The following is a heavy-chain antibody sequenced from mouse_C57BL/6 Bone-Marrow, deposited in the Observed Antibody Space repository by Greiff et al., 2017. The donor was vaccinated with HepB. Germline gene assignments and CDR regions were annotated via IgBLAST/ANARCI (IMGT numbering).Heavy chain of an antibody. D-gene: IGHD2-5*01. J-gene: IGHJ1*03. CDR3: ARGPTYYSNRYWYFDV. CDR2: ILPSIGRT. V-gene: IGHV15-2*01. Sequence: VQLQESGSELRSPGSSVKLSCKDFDSEVFPIAYMSWVRQKPGHGFEWIGGILPSIGRTIYGEKFEDKATLDADTLSNTAYLELNSLTSEDSAIYYCARGPTYYSNRYWYFDVWGTGTTVTVSS. CDR1: DSEVFPIAY.